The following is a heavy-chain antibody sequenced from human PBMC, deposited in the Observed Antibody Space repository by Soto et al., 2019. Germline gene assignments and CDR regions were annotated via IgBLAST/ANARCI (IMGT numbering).Heavy chain of an antibody. V-gene: IGHV4-59*01. CDR2: IYYSGST. J-gene: IGHJ4*02. D-gene: IGHD2-2*01. CDR1: GGSISSYY. CDR3: ARAVVVVPAAKYYFDY. Sequence: ETLSLTCTVSGGSISSYYWSWIRQPPGKGLEWIGYIYYSGSTNYNPSLKSRVTISVDTSKNQFSLKLSSVTAADTAVYYCARAVVVVPAAKYYFDYWGQGTLVTVSS.